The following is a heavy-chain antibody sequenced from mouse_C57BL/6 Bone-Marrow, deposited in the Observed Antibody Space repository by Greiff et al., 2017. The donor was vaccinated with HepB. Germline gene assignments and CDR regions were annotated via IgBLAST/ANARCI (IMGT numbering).Heavy chain of an antibody. V-gene: IGHV1-26*01. CDR3: ASNRYFDV. J-gene: IGHJ1*03. Sequence: EVQLQQSGPELVKPGASVKISCKASGYTFTDYYMNWVKQSHGKSLEWIGDINPNNGGTSYNQKFKGKATLTVDKSSSTAYMELRSLTSEDSAVYYCASNRYFDVWGTGTTVTVSS. CDR2: INPNNGGT. CDR1: GYTFTDYY.